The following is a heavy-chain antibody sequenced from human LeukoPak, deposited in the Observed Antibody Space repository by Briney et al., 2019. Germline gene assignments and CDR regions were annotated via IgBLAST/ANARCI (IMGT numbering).Heavy chain of an antibody. CDR2: INPADGNT. CDR1: GYTFTSFP. V-gene: IGHV1-3*01. Sequence: VASVKVSCKASGYTFTSFPMHWVRQAPGQRLEWMGWINPADGNTRYSQNFQGRVTITRDTSASTAYMELSSLRSEDTAVYYCARDRLRDSSNVHNWFDPWGQGTLVTVSS. CDR3: ARDRLRDSSNVHNWFDP. D-gene: IGHD6-13*01. J-gene: IGHJ5*02.